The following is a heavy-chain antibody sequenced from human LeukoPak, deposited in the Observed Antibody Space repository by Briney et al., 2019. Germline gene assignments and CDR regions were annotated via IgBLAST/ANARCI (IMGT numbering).Heavy chain of an antibody. CDR1: EFIFRTYG. D-gene: IGHD6-19*01. V-gene: IGHV3-33*07. J-gene: IGHJ4*02. CDR2: IWYHGNNK. CDR3: ARDPRGIAVAVAPFDY. Sequence: PGGSLRLSCTASEFIFRTYGMYWVRQAPGKGLEWLAVIWYHGNNKNYADSVRGRFTISRDNSMDTLYLQMDRLRAEDTAVYYCARDPRGIAVAVAPFDYWGQGTLVTVSS.